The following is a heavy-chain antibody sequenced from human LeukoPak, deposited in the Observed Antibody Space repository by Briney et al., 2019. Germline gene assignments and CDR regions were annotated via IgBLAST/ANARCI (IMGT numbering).Heavy chain of an antibody. Sequence: GGSLRLSCAASGFTFSSYWMSWVRQAPGRGLEWVANIKQDGSEKYYVDSVKGRFTISRDNAKNSLYLRMNSLRAEDTAVYYCARDLRYYYVDWFDPWGQGTLVTVSS. CDR1: GFTFSSYW. CDR3: ARDLRYYYVDWFDP. CDR2: IKQDGSEK. J-gene: IGHJ5*02. V-gene: IGHV3-7*01. D-gene: IGHD3-10*02.